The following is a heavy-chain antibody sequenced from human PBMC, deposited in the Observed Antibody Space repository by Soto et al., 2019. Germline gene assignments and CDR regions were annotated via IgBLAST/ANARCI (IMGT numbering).Heavy chain of an antibody. J-gene: IGHJ4*02. CDR3: AKMVDGNYGIDY. CDR1: GFTFSSYA. V-gene: IGHV3-23*01. D-gene: IGHD4-17*01. CDR2: ISGSGGHT. Sequence: EVQLLESGGGLVQPGGSLRLSCAASGFTFSSYAMSWVRQAPGKGLEWVSSISGSGGHTYYVDSVKGRFTISRDNSKNTLDLQLNSLRAEDTAVYYCAKMVDGNYGIDYWGQGTLVTVSS.